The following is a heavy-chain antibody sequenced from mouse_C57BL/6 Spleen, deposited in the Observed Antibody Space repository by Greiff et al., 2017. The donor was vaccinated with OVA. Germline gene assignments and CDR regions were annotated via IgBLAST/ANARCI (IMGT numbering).Heavy chain of an antibody. V-gene: IGHV1-82*01. CDR3: ARRGGGYDDY. CDR2: IYPGDGDT. D-gene: IGHD2-2*01. J-gene: IGHJ2*01. Sequence: QVQLQQSGPELVKPGASVKISCKASGSAFSSSWMNWVKQRPGKGLEWIGRIYPGDGDTNYNGKFKGKATLTADKSSSTAYMQLSSLTSEDSAVYCCARRGGGYDDYWGQGTTLTVSS. CDR1: GSAFSSSW.